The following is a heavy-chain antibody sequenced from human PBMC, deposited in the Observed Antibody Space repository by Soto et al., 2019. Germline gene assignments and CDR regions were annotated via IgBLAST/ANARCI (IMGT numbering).Heavy chain of an antibody. CDR1: GFTFSTYA. Sequence: EVQLLESGGGLVQPGGSLRLSCAASGFTFSTYAMNWVRQAPGKGLEWVSLLISSGGSTYYADSGKGRFTISRDNSKNTLYLQMNSLSADDTDVYYCAKAEGSSYGTEYSQHWGQGTLVTVSS. V-gene: IGHV3-23*01. CDR2: LISSGGST. D-gene: IGHD6-13*01. J-gene: IGHJ1*01. CDR3: AKAEGSSYGTEYSQH.